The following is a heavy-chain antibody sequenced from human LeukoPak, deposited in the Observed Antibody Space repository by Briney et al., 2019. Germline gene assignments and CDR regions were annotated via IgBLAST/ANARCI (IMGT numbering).Heavy chain of an antibody. Sequence: GGSLRLSCAASGFTFSSYAMHWVRQAPGKGLEWVAVISYDGSNKYYADSVKGRFTISRDNSKNTLYLQMNSLRAEDTAVYYCARDGIYGTFDYWGRGTLVTVSS. D-gene: IGHD1-1*01. CDR2: ISYDGSNK. CDR1: GFTFSSYA. CDR3: ARDGIYGTFDY. V-gene: IGHV3-30*04. J-gene: IGHJ4*02.